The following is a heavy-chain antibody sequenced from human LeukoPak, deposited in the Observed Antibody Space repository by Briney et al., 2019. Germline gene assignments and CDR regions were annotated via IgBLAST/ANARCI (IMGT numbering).Heavy chain of an antibody. V-gene: IGHV1-2*04. CDR1: GYTFTGYY. CDR3: ARAAVLRYFDWSHHTNWFDP. D-gene: IGHD3-9*01. Sequence: GASVKVSFKASGYTFTGYYMHWVRQAPGQGLEWMGWINPNSGGTNYAQKFQGWVTMTRDTSISTAYMELSRLRSDDTAVYYCARAAVLRYFDWSHHTNWFDPWGQGTLVTVSS. CDR2: INPNSGGT. J-gene: IGHJ5*02.